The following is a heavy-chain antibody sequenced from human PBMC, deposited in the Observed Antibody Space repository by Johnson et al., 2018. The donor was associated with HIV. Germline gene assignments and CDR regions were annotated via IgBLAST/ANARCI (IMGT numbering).Heavy chain of an antibody. CDR2: ISHEESNN. J-gene: IGHJ3*02. Sequence: QEQLVESGGGVVQPGGSLRLSCAASGFTFSSYAMSWVRQAPGKGLEWVAVISHEESNNYYADSVKGRFNISRTNSNNTLYLQMNSLRAEDTAVYFCAKDSTQHVEVERRDDAFDIWGQGTMVTVSS. V-gene: IGHV3-30*18. CDR3: AKDSTQHVEVERRDDAFDI. D-gene: IGHD1-1*01. CDR1: GFTFSSYA.